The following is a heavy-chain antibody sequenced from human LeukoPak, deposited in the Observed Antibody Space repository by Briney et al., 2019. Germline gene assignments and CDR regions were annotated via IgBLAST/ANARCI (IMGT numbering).Heavy chain of an antibody. V-gene: IGHV1-8*02. J-gene: IGHJ4*02. Sequence: ASLKLSCKASGYTFTSYAITWVRQATGQGLEWMAWINANGDSTCYAHKLQGRVTMTRNTSKSTPYLEMSSLRAEDTAVYYWARKKGGWRVGATTGFDYWGQGTLVTVSS. CDR3: ARKKGGWRVGATTGFDY. CDR2: INANGDST. D-gene: IGHD1-26*01. CDR1: GYTFTSYA.